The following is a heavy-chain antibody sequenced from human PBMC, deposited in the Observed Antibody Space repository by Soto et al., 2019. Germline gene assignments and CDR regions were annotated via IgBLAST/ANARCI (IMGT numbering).Heavy chain of an antibody. D-gene: IGHD6-25*01. CDR1: GFTFSKYA. CDR2: ISGSGTTT. CDR3: VKFFVETGGSSGWPWYLDS. V-gene: IGHV3-23*01. J-gene: IGHJ4*02. Sequence: EVQLLESGGGLVQPGGSLRLSCAASGFTFSKYAMSWVRQAPGKGLEWVSAISGSGTTTYSADSVRGRFTISRDHSNNMLYLRMNSPSTEDTALYYCVKFFVETGGSSGWPWYLDSWGQGTLVTVSS.